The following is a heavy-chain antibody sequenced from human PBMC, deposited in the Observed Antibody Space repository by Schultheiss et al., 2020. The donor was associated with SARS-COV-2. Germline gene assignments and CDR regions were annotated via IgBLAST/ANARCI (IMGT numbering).Heavy chain of an antibody. V-gene: IGHV4-4*02. J-gene: IGHJ1*01. D-gene: IGHD6-13*01. CDR3: ATGYSSSWTEYFQH. CDR1: GASISHNEW. CDR2: IYHTGAT. Sequence: SETLSLTCDVSGASISHNEWWSWVRQTPGKGLEWIGEIYHTGATNDNPSLKSRVSMSVDTSKNQFSLKLSSVTAADTAVYYCATGYSSSWTEYFQHWGQGTLVTVSS.